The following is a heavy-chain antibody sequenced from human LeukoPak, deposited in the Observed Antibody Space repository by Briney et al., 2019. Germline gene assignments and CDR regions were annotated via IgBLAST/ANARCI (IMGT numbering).Heavy chain of an antibody. CDR3: ARWDRFHGV. CDR2: VSSSSSYI. D-gene: IGHD1-14*01. J-gene: IGHJ4*02. Sequence: GSLRLSCAASGFTSSSYSMNWVRQAPGKGLEWVSSVSSSSSYIYYANSVKGRFTISRDNAKTSLYLQMNSLGVEDTAVYYCARWDRFHGVWGQGTLVTVSS. CDR1: GFTSSSYS. V-gene: IGHV3-21*01.